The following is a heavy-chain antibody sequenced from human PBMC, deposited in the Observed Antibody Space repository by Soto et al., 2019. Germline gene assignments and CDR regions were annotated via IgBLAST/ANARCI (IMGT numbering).Heavy chain of an antibody. J-gene: IGHJ4*02. CDR2: ISSSSSTI. CDR1: GFTFSSYS. D-gene: IGHD6-13*01. CDR3: ARCAYSSSWYYFDY. Sequence: GGSLRLSCAASGFTFSSYSMNWVRQAPGKGLEWVSYISSSSSTIYYADSVKGRFTISRDNAKNSLYLQMNSLRAEDTAVYFCARCAYSSSWYYFDYWGQGTPVTVSS. V-gene: IGHV3-48*01.